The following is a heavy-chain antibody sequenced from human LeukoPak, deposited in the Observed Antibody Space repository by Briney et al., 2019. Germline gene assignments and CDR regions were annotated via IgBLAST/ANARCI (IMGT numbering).Heavy chain of an antibody. CDR3: ARMTTVRYFDY. CDR1: GFTFSSYS. CDR2: ISSSSSTI. V-gene: IGHV3-48*01. D-gene: IGHD4-17*01. Sequence: GGSLRLSCAASGFTFSSYSMNWVRQAPGKGLEWVSYISSSSSTIYYADSVKGRFTISGDNAKNSLYLQMNSLRAEDTAVYYCARMTTVRYFDYWGQGTLVTVSS. J-gene: IGHJ4*02.